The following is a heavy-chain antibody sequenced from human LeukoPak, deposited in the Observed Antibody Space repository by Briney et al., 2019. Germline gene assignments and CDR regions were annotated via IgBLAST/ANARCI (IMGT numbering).Heavy chain of an antibody. J-gene: IGHJ4*02. CDR1: GFTFSGYW. Sequence: GGALRLSCAASGFTFSGYWMHWVRQAPGKGLVWVSRINSDGSTTSYADSVTGRFTISRDNAKNTLYLQMNSLRAEDTAVYYCARGYYDSSAYYPTYFDYWGQGTLVTVSS. V-gene: IGHV3-74*01. CDR2: INSDGSTT. CDR3: ARGYYDSSAYYPTYFDY. D-gene: IGHD3-22*01.